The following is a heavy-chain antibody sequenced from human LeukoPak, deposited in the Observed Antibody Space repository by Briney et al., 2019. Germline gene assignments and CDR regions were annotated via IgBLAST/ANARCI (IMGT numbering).Heavy chain of an antibody. Sequence: GGSLRLSCVASGFTFSNYLMNWVRQAPGKGLEWVSGISHSGGGIYYADSVKGRFTISRDNSKNTLYLQMDRLRVEDTAVYYCAMALDYWGQGTLVTVSS. J-gene: IGHJ4*02. CDR3: AMALDY. CDR1: GFTFSNYL. V-gene: IGHV3-23*01. CDR2: ISHSGGGI.